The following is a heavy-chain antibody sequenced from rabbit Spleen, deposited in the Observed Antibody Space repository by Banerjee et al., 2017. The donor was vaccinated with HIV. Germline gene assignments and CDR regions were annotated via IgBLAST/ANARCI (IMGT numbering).Heavy chain of an antibody. CDR2: IDPVFGVT. CDR1: GFDFNNYY. V-gene: IGHV1S7*01. D-gene: IGHD1-1*01. CDR3: ARDLVAVVGWNFGL. J-gene: IGHJ6*01. Sequence: QLKETGGGLVQPGGSLKLSCKASGFDFNNYYMNWVRQAPGKGPEWIGYIDPVFGVTNYANSVKGRFTISRDNTQNTLYLQLNSLTAADTATYFCARDLVAVVGWNFGLWGPGTLVTVS.